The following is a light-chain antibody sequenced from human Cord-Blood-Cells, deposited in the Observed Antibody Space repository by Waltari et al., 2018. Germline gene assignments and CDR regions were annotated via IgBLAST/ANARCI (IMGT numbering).Light chain of an antibody. CDR2: GAS. Sequence: IVMTQSPATLSVSPGDRATLSCRASQCVSSNLAWYQQKPGQAPRLLIYGASTRATGIPARFSGSGSGTEFTLTISSLQSEDFAVYYCQQYNNWPLTFGGGTKVEIK. CDR3: QQYNNWPLT. J-gene: IGKJ4*01. CDR1: QCVSSN. V-gene: IGKV3-15*01.